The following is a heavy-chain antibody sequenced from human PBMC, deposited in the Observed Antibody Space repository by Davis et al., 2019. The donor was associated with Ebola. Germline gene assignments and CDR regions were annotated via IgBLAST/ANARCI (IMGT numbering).Heavy chain of an antibody. V-gene: IGHV3-23*01. J-gene: IGHJ5*02. Sequence: GESLKISCAASGFTCSSYAMSWVRQAPGKGLEWVSAISGSGGSTYYADSVKGRFTISRDNSKNTLYLQMNSLRAEDTAVYYCAKRAMVGGSWYGWFDPWGQGTLVTVSS. D-gene: IGHD6-13*01. CDR2: ISGSGGST. CDR3: AKRAMVGGSWYGWFDP. CDR1: GFTCSSYA.